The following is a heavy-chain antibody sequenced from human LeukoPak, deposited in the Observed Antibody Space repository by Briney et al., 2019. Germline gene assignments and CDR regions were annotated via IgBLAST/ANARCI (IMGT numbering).Heavy chain of an antibody. J-gene: IGHJ1*01. CDR1: GYTFSGYY. D-gene: IGHD6-13*01. CDR3: ARASLASAGTRF. CDR2: INARNGDT. Sequence: ASVKVSCKASGYTFSGYYIHWVRQAPGRGLEWVGWINARNGDTNYAQKFQGRVTLTRDTSITTSYMEVISLTSDDTAVYYCARASLASAGTRFWGQGTPVIVSS. V-gene: IGHV1-2*02.